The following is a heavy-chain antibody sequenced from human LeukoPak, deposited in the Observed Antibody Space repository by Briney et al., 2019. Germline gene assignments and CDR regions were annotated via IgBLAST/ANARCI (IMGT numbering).Heavy chain of an antibody. Sequence: GGSLRLSCAASGSTFTTYWMHWVRQAPGKGLVWVSHINSDGSITSYADSVKGRFTISRDNAKNTLYLQMNSLRAEDTAVYYCARDAVDTANAVWGQGTTVTVSS. CDR2: INSDGSIT. CDR1: GSTFTTYW. J-gene: IGHJ6*02. D-gene: IGHD5-18*01. V-gene: IGHV3-74*01. CDR3: ARDAVDTANAV.